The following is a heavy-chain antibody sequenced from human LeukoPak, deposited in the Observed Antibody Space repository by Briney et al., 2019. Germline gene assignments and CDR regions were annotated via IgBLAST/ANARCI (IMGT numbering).Heavy chain of an antibody. D-gene: IGHD1-26*01. Sequence: ASVKVSCKASGYTFTGYYMHWVRQAPGQGLEWTGWINPNSGGTNYAQKFQGRVTMTRDTSISTAYMELSRLRSDDTAVYYCARVASGSYWGGYYFDYWGQGTLVTVSS. J-gene: IGHJ4*02. CDR2: INPNSGGT. CDR1: GYTFTGYY. V-gene: IGHV1-2*02. CDR3: ARVASGSYWGGYYFDY.